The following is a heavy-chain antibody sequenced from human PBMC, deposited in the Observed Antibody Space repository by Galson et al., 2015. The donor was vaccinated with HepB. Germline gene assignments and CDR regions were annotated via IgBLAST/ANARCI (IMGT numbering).Heavy chain of an antibody. CDR3: ARDSYSCKGDDY. D-gene: IGHD6-13*01. CDR1: GFTFSSYS. Sequence: SLRLSCAASGFTFSSYSMNWVRQAPGKGLEWVSSISSSSSYIYYADSVKGRFTISRDNSKKSLYLQMNSLRAEDTAVYYCARDSYSCKGDDYLCQRTLVTVSS. V-gene: IGHV3-21*01. CDR2: ISSSSSYI. J-gene: IGHJ4*02.